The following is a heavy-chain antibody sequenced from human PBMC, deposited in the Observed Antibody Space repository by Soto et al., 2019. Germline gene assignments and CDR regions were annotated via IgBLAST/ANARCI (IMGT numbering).Heavy chain of an antibody. CDR2: IYYSGST. D-gene: IGHD5-12*01. V-gene: IGHV4-39*01. CDR1: GDSISSSDYF. CDR3: ASSYSGYDPPYY. J-gene: IGHJ4*02. Sequence: SETLSLTCTVSGDSISSSDYFWGWIRRPPGKGLEWIGSIYYSGSTYYNPSLKTRVTISVDTSKNQFSLKLSSVTAADTAVYYCASSYSGYDPPYYWGQGTLVTVSS.